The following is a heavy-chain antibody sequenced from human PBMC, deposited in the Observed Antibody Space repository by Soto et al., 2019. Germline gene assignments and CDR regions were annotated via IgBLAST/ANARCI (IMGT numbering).Heavy chain of an antibody. D-gene: IGHD3-22*01. CDR1: DGSISTSSYY. V-gene: IGHV4-39*07. Sequence: PSETLSLTCTVSDGSISTSSYYWGWIRQPPGKGLEWIGSLSYSGSTYYNPSLKSRVAISVDTSKNQSSLKLSSVTAADTAVYYCARGKYYYDSSGYYREMVLGDVWGQGTTVTVSS. CDR3: ARGKYYYDSSGYYREMVLGDV. CDR2: LSYSGST. J-gene: IGHJ6*02.